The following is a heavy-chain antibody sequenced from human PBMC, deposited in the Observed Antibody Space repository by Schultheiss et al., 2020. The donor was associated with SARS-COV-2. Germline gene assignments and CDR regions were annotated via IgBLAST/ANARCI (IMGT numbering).Heavy chain of an antibody. CDR1: GYSISSGYY. Sequence: SETLSLTCAVSGYSISSGYYWSWIRQPAGKGLEWIGYISYSGSTNYNPSLKSRVTISVDTSKNQFSLKLSSVTAADTAVYYCARVGLNYYYYGMDVWGQGTTVTVSS. CDR3: ARVGLNYYYYGMDV. CDR2: ISYSGST. J-gene: IGHJ6*02. V-gene: IGHV4-61*10.